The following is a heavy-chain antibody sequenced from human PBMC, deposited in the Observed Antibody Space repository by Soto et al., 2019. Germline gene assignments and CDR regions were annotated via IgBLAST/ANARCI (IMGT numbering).Heavy chain of an antibody. D-gene: IGHD4-17*01. Sequence: GGSLRLSCAASGFTFSSYSMNWVRQAPGKGLKWVSYISSRSSTIYYADSVKGRFTISRDNAKNSLYLQMNSLRAEDTAVYYCARDGGSDYGDYYFDYWGQGTLVTVSS. CDR3: ARDGGSDYGDYYFDY. CDR1: GFTFSSYS. V-gene: IGHV3-48*04. CDR2: ISSRSSTI. J-gene: IGHJ4*02.